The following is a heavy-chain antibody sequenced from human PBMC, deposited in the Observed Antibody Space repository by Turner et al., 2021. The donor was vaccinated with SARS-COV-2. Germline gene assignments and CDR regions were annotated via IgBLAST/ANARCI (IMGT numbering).Heavy chain of an antibody. Sequence: QVQLQESGPGLVKPSETLSLTCTVSGGSIGRYYWSWIRQPPGKGLECIGYISNSGSTNYNPSLKSRVTISVDTSKNQLSLKLTSVTAADTAVYYCAIRSRNDCWGVWDIWGQGTLVTVSS. D-gene: IGHD2-21*01. V-gene: IGHV4-59*08. CDR1: GGSIGRYY. CDR3: AIRSRNDCWGVWDI. J-gene: IGHJ4*02. CDR2: ISNSGST.